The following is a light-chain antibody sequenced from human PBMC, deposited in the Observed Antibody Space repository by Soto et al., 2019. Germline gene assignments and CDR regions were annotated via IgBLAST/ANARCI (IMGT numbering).Light chain of an antibody. Sequence: DIQMTQSPSSLSASVGDRVTITCRASQGISNYLAWYQQKPGKVPKLLIYAASTLQSGVPSQFSGSGSGTDFTLTISSLQPEDVATYYCQKYNSAPTFGQGTKVDIK. CDR2: AAS. J-gene: IGKJ1*01. V-gene: IGKV1-27*01. CDR3: QKYNSAPT. CDR1: QGISNY.